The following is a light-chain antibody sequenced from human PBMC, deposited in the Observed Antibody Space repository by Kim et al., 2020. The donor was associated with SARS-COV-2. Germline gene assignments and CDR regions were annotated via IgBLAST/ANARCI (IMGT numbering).Light chain of an antibody. CDR3: QVWESSTVV. Sequence: ARGRTARITCGGNNIESRGVHWYQQKPGQAPVVVMYSDGGRPSGIPERFSGSNSGNTATLTISRVEAGDEADYFCQVWESSTVVFGGGTQLTVL. CDR2: SDG. CDR1: NIESRG. J-gene: IGLJ2*01. V-gene: IGLV3-21*01.